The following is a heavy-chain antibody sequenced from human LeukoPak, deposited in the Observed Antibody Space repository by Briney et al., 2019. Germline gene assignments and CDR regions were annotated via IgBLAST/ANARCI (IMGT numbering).Heavy chain of an antibody. V-gene: IGHV4-39*07. CDR3: AKEGYYYYYYMDV. CDR1: GGSISSSSYY. Sequence: PSETLSLTCTVSGGSISSSSYYWSWIRQPPGKGLEWIGEINHSGSTNYNPSLKSRVTISVDTSKNQFSLKLSSVTAADTAVYYCAKEGYYYYYYMDVWGKGTTVTVSS. CDR2: INHSGST. J-gene: IGHJ6*03.